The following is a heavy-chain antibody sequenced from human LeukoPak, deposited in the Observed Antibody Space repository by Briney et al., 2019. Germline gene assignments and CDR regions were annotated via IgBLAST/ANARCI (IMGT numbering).Heavy chain of an antibody. CDR1: EFTFSSYW. D-gene: IGHD2-21*01. CDR3: ARYCGGDCYGMDV. V-gene: IGHV3-7*01. J-gene: IGHJ6*02. CDR2: IKQDGSEK. Sequence: PGGSLRLSCTASEFTFSSYWMSWVRQAPGKGLEWVANIKQDGSEKDYVDSVKGRFTISRDNAKNSLYLQMNNLRAEDTAVYYCARYCGGDCYGMDVWGQGTTVTVPS.